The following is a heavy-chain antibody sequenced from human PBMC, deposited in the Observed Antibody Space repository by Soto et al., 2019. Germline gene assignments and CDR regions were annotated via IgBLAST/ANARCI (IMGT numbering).Heavy chain of an antibody. CDR1: GYTFRSYA. V-gene: IGHV3-23*01. J-gene: IGHJ3*02. Sequence: EVQVLESGGGLIQPGGSLTLSCAASGYTFRSYAMSWVRQAPGAGLEWVSGISASGGRTYYADSVKGRFTISRDNSNNNLFLQMTSLRVEDTALYYCAKDPNGDYFGGFEMWGRGTMVTVS. CDR3: AKDPNGDYFGGFEM. D-gene: IGHD4-17*01. CDR2: ISASGGRT.